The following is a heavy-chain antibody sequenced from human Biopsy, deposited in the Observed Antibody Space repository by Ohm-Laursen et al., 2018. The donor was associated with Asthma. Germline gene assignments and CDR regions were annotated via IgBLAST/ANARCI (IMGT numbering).Heavy chain of an antibody. J-gene: IGHJ4*02. CDR3: ARKAGSCISRTCYSLDF. CDR2: INSVFGAT. D-gene: IGHD2-2*01. Sequence: SVKVSCKSLGGTFNTYVIGWVRQAPGQGLEWMGGINSVFGATTYPQKFQDRATITADDSTSTVYMELSSLRSEDTAVYYCARKAGSCISRTCYSLDFWGQGTLVTVSS. CDR1: GGTFNTYV. V-gene: IGHV1-69*13.